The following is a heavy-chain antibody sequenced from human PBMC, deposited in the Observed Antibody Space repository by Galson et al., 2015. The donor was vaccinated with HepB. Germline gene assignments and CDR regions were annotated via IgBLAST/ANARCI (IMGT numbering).Heavy chain of an antibody. D-gene: IGHD3-22*01. Sequence: SLRLSCAASGFTLNNYAMNWVRQAPGKGLEWVSDISVGGGTPHHADSVRGRFTISTDKSKNMLYLQMKTLRVEDTAVYYCVKDSSGSNLGLDYWGQGTLVTVSS. J-gene: IGHJ4*02. CDR1: GFTLNNYA. CDR3: VKDSSGSNLGLDY. CDR2: ISVGGGTP. V-gene: IGHV3-23*01.